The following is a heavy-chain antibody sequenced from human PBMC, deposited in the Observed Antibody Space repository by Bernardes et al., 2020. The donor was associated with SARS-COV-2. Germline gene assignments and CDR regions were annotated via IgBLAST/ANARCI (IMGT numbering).Heavy chain of an antibody. CDR3: ARDTAVAGIGAYYYYYGMDV. Sequence: GWSLIPSCAASGFTFRSYWMSWVRQAPGQGLEWVANIKQDGSEKYYVDSVKGRFTISRDNAKNSLYLQMNSLRAEDTAVYYCARDTAVAGIGAYYYYYGMDVWGQGTTVTVSS. V-gene: IGHV3-7*01. D-gene: IGHD6-19*01. J-gene: IGHJ6*02. CDR1: GFTFRSYW. CDR2: IKQDGSEK.